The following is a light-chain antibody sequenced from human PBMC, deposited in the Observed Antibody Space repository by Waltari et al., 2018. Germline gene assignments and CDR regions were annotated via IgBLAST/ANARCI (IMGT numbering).Light chain of an antibody. J-gene: IGLJ3*02. V-gene: IGLV2-14*03. Sequence: QSALTQPASVSGSPGQSITISCTGTSSDVGGHNHVSWYQQHPGQVPKLLISDVDKWPSGVSHRVSASKSGNTAALTISGLQAEDEADYYCNSFTSTTTWVFGGGTRVTVL. CDR3: NSFTSTTTWV. CDR1: SSDVGGHNH. CDR2: DVD.